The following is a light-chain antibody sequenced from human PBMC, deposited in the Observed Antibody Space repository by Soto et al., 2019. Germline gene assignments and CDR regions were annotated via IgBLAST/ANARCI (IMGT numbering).Light chain of an antibody. CDR3: QSYNDWPFA. CDR2: GVS. Sequence: DIVLTQSPATLSVSPGDRVTHSCRASESLFGFLAWYQQKPGQAPRLLMYGVSTRATGIPARFSGGGSATDFTPTISTLQSEDSAFYFCQSYNDWPFASGLGTRLEI. J-gene: IGKJ2*01. V-gene: IGKV3-15*01. CDR1: ESLFGF.